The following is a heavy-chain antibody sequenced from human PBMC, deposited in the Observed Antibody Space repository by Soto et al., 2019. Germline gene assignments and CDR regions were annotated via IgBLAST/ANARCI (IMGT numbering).Heavy chain of an antibody. Sequence: TSVKVSCEACGDAFTSFGISWVRQAPGQGLEWMGWTNANNGNTKYSQKFQGRVTITRDTSASTAYMELSSLRSEDTAVYYCARDLIRADIVVVPAAGYYYYYMDVWGKGITVTVSS. D-gene: IGHD2-2*01. CDR1: GDAFTSFG. CDR3: ARDLIRADIVVVPAAGYYYYYMDV. CDR2: TNANNGNT. V-gene: IGHV1-18*01. J-gene: IGHJ6*03.